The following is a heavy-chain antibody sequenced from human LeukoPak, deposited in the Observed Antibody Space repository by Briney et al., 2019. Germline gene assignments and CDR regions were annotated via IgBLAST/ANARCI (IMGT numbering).Heavy chain of an antibody. CDR1: GFTFSSYS. Sequence: GGSLRLSCAAAGFTFSSYSMSWVRQAPGKGLEWVSSISSGSTYRYYADSVRGQFTISRDNAENSLNLQMNSLRAEDTAVYYCARAYYYDSKNYYNPTSSFDYWGQGTLVTVAS. CDR2: ISSGSTYR. V-gene: IGHV3-21*01. CDR3: ARAYYYDSKNYYNPTSSFDY. J-gene: IGHJ4*02. D-gene: IGHD3-10*01.